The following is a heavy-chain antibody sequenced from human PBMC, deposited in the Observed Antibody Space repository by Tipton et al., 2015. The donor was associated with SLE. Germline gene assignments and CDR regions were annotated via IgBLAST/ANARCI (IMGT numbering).Heavy chain of an antibody. D-gene: IGHD3-10*01. V-gene: IGHV4-39*07. J-gene: IGHJ2*01. CDR3: ARDVRPMVQGVLGYFDL. CDR1: GGSISSSSYY. Sequence: TLSLTCTVSGGSISSSSYYWGWIRQPPGKGLEWIGRIYTSGSTNYNPSLKSRVTMSVDTSKNQFSLKLSSVTAADTAVYYCARDVRPMVQGVLGYFDLWGRGTLVTVSS. CDR2: IYTSGST.